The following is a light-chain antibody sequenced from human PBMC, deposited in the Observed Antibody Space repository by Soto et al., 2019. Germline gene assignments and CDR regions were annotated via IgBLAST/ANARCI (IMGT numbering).Light chain of an antibody. V-gene: IGKV1-5*03. CDR2: KAT. CDR1: QSISSW. Sequence: DIQMTQSPSTLSASVGDRVTITCRASQSISSWLAWYQQKPGKAPKLLIYKATSLESGVPSTFSGSGPGTQFTLTISSLQPDDFAAYYCQQYNSLWTFDQRTKVEIK. J-gene: IGKJ1*01. CDR3: QQYNSLWT.